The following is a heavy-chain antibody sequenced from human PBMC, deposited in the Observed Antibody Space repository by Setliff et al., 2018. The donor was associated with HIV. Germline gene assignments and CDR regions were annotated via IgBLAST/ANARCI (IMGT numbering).Heavy chain of an antibody. CDR1: GYTFTSYD. Sequence: ASVKVSCKASGYTFTSYDISWVRQAPGQGLEWMGWISAYNGNTNYAQELQGRVTMTTDTSTSTAYMELRSLRSDDTAVYYCARETGDYYDSSGYYPPTDYYYGMDVWGQGTTVTVSS. V-gene: IGHV1-18*01. J-gene: IGHJ6*02. CDR2: ISAYNGNT. D-gene: IGHD3-22*01. CDR3: ARETGDYYDSSGYYPPTDYYYGMDV.